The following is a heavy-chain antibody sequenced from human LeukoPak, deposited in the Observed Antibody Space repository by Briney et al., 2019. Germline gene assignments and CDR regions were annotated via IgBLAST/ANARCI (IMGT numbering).Heavy chain of an antibody. J-gene: IGHJ4*02. CDR1: GFTFSSYS. D-gene: IGHD2-15*01. Sequence: GGSLRLSCAASGFTFSSYSMNWVRQAPGKGLEWVSYISSSSSTTYYADSVKGRSTISTDNAKNSLYLQMNSLRAEDTAVYYCARDHTVGAAFDYWGQGTLVTVSS. CDR2: ISSSSSTT. CDR3: ARDHTVGAAFDY. V-gene: IGHV3-48*01.